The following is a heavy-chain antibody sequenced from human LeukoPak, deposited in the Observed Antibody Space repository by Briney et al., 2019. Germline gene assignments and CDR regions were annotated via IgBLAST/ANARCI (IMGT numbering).Heavy chain of an antibody. D-gene: IGHD3-10*01. V-gene: IGHV1-18*01. J-gene: IGHJ5*02. CDR2: ISAYNGNT. CDR1: GYTFTSYG. Sequence: ASVKVSCKASGYTFTSYGISWVRQAPGQGLEWMGWISAYNGNTNYAQKLQGRVTMTTDTSTSTAYMKLRSLRSDDTAVYYCARDRFEIWFGESPNWFDPWGQGTLVTVSS. CDR3: ARDRFEIWFGESPNWFDP.